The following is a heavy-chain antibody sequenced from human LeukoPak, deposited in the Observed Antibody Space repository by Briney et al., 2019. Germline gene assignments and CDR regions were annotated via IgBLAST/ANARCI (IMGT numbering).Heavy chain of an antibody. V-gene: IGHV3-66*01. CDR3: AKDQEHYYDSSGVDY. CDR2: IYSGGST. D-gene: IGHD3-22*01. J-gene: IGHJ4*02. CDR1: GFTVSSNY. Sequence: GGSLRLSCAASGFTVSSNYMSWVRQAPGKGLEWVSVIYSGGSTYYADSVKGRFTISRDNSKNTLYLQMNSLRAEDTAVYYCAKDQEHYYDSSGVDYWGQGTLVTVSS.